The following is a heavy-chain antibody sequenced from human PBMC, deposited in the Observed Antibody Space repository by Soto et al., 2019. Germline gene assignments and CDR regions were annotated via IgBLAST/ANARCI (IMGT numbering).Heavy chain of an antibody. CDR2: IIPIFGTA. D-gene: IGHD1-26*01. V-gene: IGHV1-69*13. CDR1: GGTFSSYA. CDR3: ARDGGSLGAPGFYYYYYGMDV. Sequence: SVKVSCKASGGTFSSYAISWVRQAPGQGLEWMGGIIPIFGTANYAQKFQGRVTITADESTSTAYMELSSLRSEDTAVYYCARDGGSLGAPGFYYYYYGMDVWGQGTKVTVS. J-gene: IGHJ6*02.